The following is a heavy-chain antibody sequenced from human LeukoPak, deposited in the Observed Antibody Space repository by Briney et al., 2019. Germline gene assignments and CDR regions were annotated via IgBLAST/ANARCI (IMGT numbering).Heavy chain of an antibody. CDR3: ARRGIAAAGYDY. Sequence: PSETLSLTCSVSGGSVGSNYWSWVRQPPGKGLEWIGYISYSGDTKYNPSLKSRLSMSVDTSKNQCSLMLTSVTAADTAVYYCARRGIAAAGYDYWGQGTLVTVSS. CDR2: ISYSGDT. J-gene: IGHJ4*02. CDR1: GGSVGSNY. D-gene: IGHD6-13*01. V-gene: IGHV4-59*08.